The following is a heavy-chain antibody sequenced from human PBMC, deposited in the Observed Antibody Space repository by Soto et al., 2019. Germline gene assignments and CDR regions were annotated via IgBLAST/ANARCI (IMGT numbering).Heavy chain of an antibody. CDR1: GGSISSGGYY. CDR2: IYYSGST. V-gene: IGHV4-31*03. CDR3: ASKNQLLSPFDY. D-gene: IGHD2-2*01. Sequence: PSETLSLTCTVSGGSISSGGYYWSWIRHHPGKGLEWIGYIYYSGSTYYNPSLKSRVTISVDTSKNQFSLKLSSVTAADTAVYYCASKNQLLSPFDYWGQGTLVTVSS. J-gene: IGHJ4*02.